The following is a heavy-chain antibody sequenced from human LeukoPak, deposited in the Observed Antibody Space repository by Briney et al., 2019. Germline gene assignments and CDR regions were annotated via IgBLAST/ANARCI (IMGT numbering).Heavy chain of an antibody. V-gene: IGHV1-46*01. Sequence: ASVKVSCKASGYTFTSYYMHWVRQAPGQGLEWMGIINPSGGSTSYAQKFQGRVTMTRDMSTSTVYMELSSLRSEDTAVYYCARDTTGGLRPRPTKYYFDYWGQGTLVTVSS. J-gene: IGHJ4*02. D-gene: IGHD1-1*01. CDR2: INPSGGST. CDR3: ARDTTGGLRPRPTKYYFDY. CDR1: GYTFTSYY.